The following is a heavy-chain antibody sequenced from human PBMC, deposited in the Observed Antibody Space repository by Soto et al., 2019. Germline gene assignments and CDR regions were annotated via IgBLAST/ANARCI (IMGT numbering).Heavy chain of an antibody. J-gene: IGHJ4*02. D-gene: IGHD4-17*01. CDR3: AKGGDYDLDFDS. CDR1: GFTFSTAA. Sequence: EVQLLESGGGLVQPGGSLRLSCAASGFTFSTAAMSWVRQPPGKGLEWVSAISGAGDSPFYADSVKGRLTISRDNSNSVLYLHINGLRADDTGMYYCAKGGDYDLDFDSWGQGTPVTVSS. CDR2: ISGAGDSP. V-gene: IGHV3-23*01.